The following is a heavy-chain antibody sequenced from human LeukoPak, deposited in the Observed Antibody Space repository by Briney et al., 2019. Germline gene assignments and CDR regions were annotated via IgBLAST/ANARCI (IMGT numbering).Heavy chain of an antibody. D-gene: IGHD2/OR15-2a*01. CDR1: GYSFTRYW. CDR3: ARPRTYFPFDY. Sequence: GESLKISRKTSGYSFTRYWIAWVRQTPGKGLEWMGIVYPDDSDTRYSPAFQGQVTISADKSITTAYLHWSSLKASDTAVYYCARPRTYFPFDYWGQGTLVTVSS. J-gene: IGHJ4*02. CDR2: VYPDDSDT. V-gene: IGHV5-51*01.